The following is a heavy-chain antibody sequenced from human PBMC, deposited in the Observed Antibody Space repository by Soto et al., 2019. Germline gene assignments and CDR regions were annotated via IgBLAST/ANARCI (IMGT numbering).Heavy chain of an antibody. V-gene: IGHV2-5*02. D-gene: IGHD4-17*01. CDR3: AHRTTTVTSWCAP. CDR1: GFSLTTSGVG. J-gene: IGHJ5*02. Sequence: QITLKESGPTLVKPTQTLTLTCTLSGFSLTTSGVGVGWIRQPPGKALEWLALIYWDDDKRYSPSLKSRHTITKDTYKHQVVLTMTNMDPADTATSFCAHRTTTVTSWCAPWGQGTLVTVSS. CDR2: IYWDDDK.